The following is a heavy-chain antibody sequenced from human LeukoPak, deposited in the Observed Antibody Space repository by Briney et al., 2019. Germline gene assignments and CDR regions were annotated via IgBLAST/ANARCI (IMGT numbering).Heavy chain of an antibody. CDR3: AKDGHCPGALCPTQIAVAGYNDN. CDR2: INYNGDNK. J-gene: IGHJ4*02. Sequence: GGSLRLSCAASGFTFSIYTMNWVRQAPGKGLEWVSIINYNGDNKYYADSVQGRFTISRDNSKITVYLQMNSLRAEDTAIYYCAKDGHCPGALCPTQIAVAGYNDNWGQGTLVTVSS. D-gene: IGHD6-19*01. V-gene: IGHV3-23*01. CDR1: GFTFSIYT.